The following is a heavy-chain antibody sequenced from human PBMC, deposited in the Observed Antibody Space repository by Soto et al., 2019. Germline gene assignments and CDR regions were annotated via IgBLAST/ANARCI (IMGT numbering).Heavy chain of an antibody. V-gene: IGHV3-33*01. CDR3: ARDHPNRDILTGYWDHKVGYYYYDGMDV. J-gene: IGHJ6*02. Sequence: QVQLVESGGGVVQPGRSLRLSCAASGFTFSSYGMHWVRQAPGKGLEWVAVIWYDGSNKYYADSVKGRFTISRDNSKNTLYLQMNSLRAEDTGVYYCARDHPNRDILTGYWDHKVGYYYYDGMDVWGQGTTVTVSS. D-gene: IGHD3-9*01. CDR2: IWYDGSNK. CDR1: GFTFSSYG.